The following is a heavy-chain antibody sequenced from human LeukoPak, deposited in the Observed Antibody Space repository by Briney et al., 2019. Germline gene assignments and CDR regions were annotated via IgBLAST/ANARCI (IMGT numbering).Heavy chain of an antibody. CDR3: ARVSMVRGVIIGPSFDY. J-gene: IGHJ4*02. Sequence: ASVKVSCKASGYTFTGYYMHWVRQAPGQGLEWMGWINPNSGGTNYAQKFQGRVTMTRDTSISTAYMELSRLRSDDTAVYYCARVSMVRGVIIGPSFDYWGRGTLVTVSS. D-gene: IGHD3-10*01. CDR2: INPNSGGT. V-gene: IGHV1-2*02. CDR1: GYTFTGYY.